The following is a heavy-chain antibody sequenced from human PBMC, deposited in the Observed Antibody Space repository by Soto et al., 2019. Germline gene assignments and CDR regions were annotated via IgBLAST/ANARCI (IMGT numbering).Heavy chain of an antibody. CDR3: ARDGGFYYGMDV. J-gene: IGHJ6*02. V-gene: IGHV4-59*01. CDR2: IYYSGST. CDR1: GVSIGSYY. Sequence: SETLSLTCTVSGVSIGSYYWNWIRQPPGKGLEWIGYIYYSGSTNYNPSLKSRVTISVDTSKNQFSLKLSSVTAADTAVYYCARDGGFYYGMDVWGQGTTVTVSS. D-gene: IGHD3-3*01.